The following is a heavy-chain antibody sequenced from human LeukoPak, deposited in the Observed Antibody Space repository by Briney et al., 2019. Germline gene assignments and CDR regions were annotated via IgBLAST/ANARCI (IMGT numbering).Heavy chain of an antibody. D-gene: IGHD3-16*02. CDR3: VLRGGGEGTPTGDFSDD. J-gene: IGHJ4*02. V-gene: IGHV1-2*02. CDR1: GHTFIGYY. CDR2: INPNSGVT. Sequence: ASVKVSCKASGHTFIGYYMYWVRQAPGQGLECMGWINPNSGVTNYAQKFQGRVTMTRDTSISTTYMELSRLKSDDTAVYYCVLRGGGEGTPTGDFSDDWGQGTLVTVSS.